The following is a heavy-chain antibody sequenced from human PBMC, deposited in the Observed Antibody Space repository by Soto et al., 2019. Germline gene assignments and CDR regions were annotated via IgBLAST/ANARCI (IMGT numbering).Heavy chain of an antibody. Sequence: QVPLVQSGAEVKKPGASVKVSCKASGYTFTSYGISWVRQAPGQGLEWMGWISAYNGNTNYAQKLQGRVTMTTDTSTSTAEMELRSLGSAGRAVYYCAGGVITGTPRLFDPWGQGTLVTVSS. CDR2: ISAYNGNT. D-gene: IGHD1-7*01. J-gene: IGHJ5*02. CDR3: AGGVITGTPRLFDP. V-gene: IGHV1-18*01. CDR1: GYTFTSYG.